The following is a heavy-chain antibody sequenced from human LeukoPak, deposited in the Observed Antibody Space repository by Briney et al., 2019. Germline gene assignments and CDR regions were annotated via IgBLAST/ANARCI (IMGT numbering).Heavy chain of an antibody. J-gene: IGHJ5*02. Sequence: PGGSLRLSCAASGFTFSSYSMNWVRQAPGKGLEWVSSISSSSSYIYYADSVKGRFTISRDNAKNSLYLQMNSLRAEDTAVYYCASLPTIFGVVPWFGPWGQGTLVTVSS. D-gene: IGHD3-3*01. CDR1: GFTFSSYS. CDR2: ISSSSSYI. V-gene: IGHV3-21*01. CDR3: ASLPTIFGVVPWFGP.